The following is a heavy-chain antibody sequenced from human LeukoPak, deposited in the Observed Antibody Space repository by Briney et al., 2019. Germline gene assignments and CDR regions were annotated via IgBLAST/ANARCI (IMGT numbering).Heavy chain of an antibody. Sequence: SVKVSCKASEGTYSSYAISWVRQAPGQGLEWMGRIIPIFCIANYAQKFQGRVTITADKSTSTAYMELSSLRSEDTAVYYCARVNLQNWNQPPRPGRYYFDYWGQGTLVTVSS. V-gene: IGHV1-69*04. D-gene: IGHD1-1*01. CDR2: IIPIFCIA. CDR3: ARVNLQNWNQPPRPGRYYFDY. J-gene: IGHJ4*02. CDR1: EGTYSSYA.